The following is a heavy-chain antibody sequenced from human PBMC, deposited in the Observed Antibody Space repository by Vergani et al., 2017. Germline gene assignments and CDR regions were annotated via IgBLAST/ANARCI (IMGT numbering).Heavy chain of an antibody. D-gene: IGHD5-18*01. CDR2: IRNKGYGGTT. J-gene: IGHJ4*02. CDR1: GFSFGDYA. CDR3: SRGRGYSFGYSDY. Sequence: EVQLVESGGGLVPPGRSLRLSCAASGFSFGDYAMTWVRQAPGKGLEWVGFIRNKGYGGTTEYAASVKGRFTISRDESKRLAYLQLSGLKTEDTAVYFCSRGRGYSFGYSDYWGQGTLVTVSS. V-gene: IGHV3-49*04.